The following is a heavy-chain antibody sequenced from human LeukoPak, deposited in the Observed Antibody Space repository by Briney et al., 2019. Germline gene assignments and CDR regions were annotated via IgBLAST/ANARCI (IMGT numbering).Heavy chain of an antibody. CDR3: ARGGPYGDYDY. Sequence: SETLSLTCTVSGGSVSSGSYYWSWIRQPPGKGLEWIGYIYYSGSTNYNPSLKSRVTISVDTSKNQFSLKLSSVTAADTAVYRCARGGPYGDYDYWGQGTLVTVSS. J-gene: IGHJ4*02. D-gene: IGHD4-17*01. V-gene: IGHV4-61*01. CDR1: GGSVSSGSYY. CDR2: IYYSGST.